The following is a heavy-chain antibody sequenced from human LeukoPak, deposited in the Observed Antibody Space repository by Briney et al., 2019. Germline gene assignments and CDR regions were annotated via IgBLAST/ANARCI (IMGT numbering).Heavy chain of an antibody. Sequence: SETLSLTCTVSGDSIGSTTTYYWGWIRQPPGKGLEWIGTIYYNGATRYDPSLQSRVTMSVDTSSNQFSLELKSVTAADTAVYYCARHSSGWYGYYFDYWGQGTLVTVSS. CDR1: GDSIGSTTTYY. V-gene: IGHV4-39*01. D-gene: IGHD6-19*01. CDR2: IYYNGAT. CDR3: ARHSSGWYGYYFDY. J-gene: IGHJ4*02.